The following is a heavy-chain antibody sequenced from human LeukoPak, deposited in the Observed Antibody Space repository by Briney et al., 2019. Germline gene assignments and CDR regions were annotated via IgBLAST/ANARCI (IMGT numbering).Heavy chain of an antibody. Sequence: PSETLSLTCAVYGGSFSGYYWSWIRQPPGKGLEWIGEINHSGSTNYNPSLKSRVTISVDTSKNQFSLTLSSVTAADTAVYYCARGLTIFGVVSRNYWGQGTLVTVSS. V-gene: IGHV4-34*01. CDR2: INHSGST. J-gene: IGHJ4*02. CDR3: ARGLTIFGVVSRNY. CDR1: GGSFSGYY. D-gene: IGHD3-3*01.